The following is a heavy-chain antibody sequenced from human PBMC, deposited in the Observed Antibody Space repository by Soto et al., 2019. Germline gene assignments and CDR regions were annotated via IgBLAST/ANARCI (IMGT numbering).Heavy chain of an antibody. V-gene: IGHV3-23*01. CDR1: GFTFSSYA. Sequence: GGSLRLSCAASGFTFSSYAVSWVRQAPGKGLEWVSAISGSGGSTYYADSVKGRFTISRDNSKNTQYLQMNSLRAEDTAVYYCAKDQGYCSGGSCYSRYGMDVWGQGTTVTVSS. D-gene: IGHD2-15*01. J-gene: IGHJ6*02. CDR3: AKDQGYCSGGSCYSRYGMDV. CDR2: ISGSGGST.